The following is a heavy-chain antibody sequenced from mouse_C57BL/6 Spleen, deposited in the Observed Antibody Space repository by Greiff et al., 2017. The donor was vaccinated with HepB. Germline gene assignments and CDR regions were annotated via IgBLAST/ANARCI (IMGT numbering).Heavy chain of an antibody. CDR2: ISDGGSYT. D-gene: IGHD1-1*01. CDR1: GFTFSSYA. Sequence: EVNVVESGGGLVKPGGSLKLSCAASGFTFSSYAMSWVRQTPEKRLEWVATISDGGSYTYYPDNVKGRFTISRDNAKNNLYLQMSHLKSEDTAMYYCAREDTTVVAYLYFDVWGTGTTVTVSS. J-gene: IGHJ1*03. CDR3: AREDTTVVAYLYFDV. V-gene: IGHV5-4*01.